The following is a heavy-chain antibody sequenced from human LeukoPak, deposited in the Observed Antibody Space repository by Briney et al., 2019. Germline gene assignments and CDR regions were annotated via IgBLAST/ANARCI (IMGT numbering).Heavy chain of an antibody. V-gene: IGHV3-11*06. Sequence: GGSLRLSCVASGFTFSDYYMSWIRQAPGKGLEWVSYISSSSTYSSYADSVKGRFTISRDNAKNSLYLQMNSLRAEDTAVYYCAKQDIRSSAWYDWGQGTLVTVSS. J-gene: IGHJ4*02. CDR3: AKQDIRSSAWYD. CDR1: GFTFSDYY. D-gene: IGHD6-19*01. CDR2: ISSSSTYS.